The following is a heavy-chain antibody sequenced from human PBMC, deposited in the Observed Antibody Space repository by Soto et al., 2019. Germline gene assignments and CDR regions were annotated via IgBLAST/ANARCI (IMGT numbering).Heavy chain of an antibody. CDR1: GGSINSGNYD. CDR3: ARRRCTTTTCFDP. V-gene: IGHV4-31*03. D-gene: IGHD2-2*01. CDR2: ISYSGSA. J-gene: IGHJ5*02. Sequence: QVQLQESGPGMVKPSQTLSLTCSVSGGSINSGNYDWSWIRQHPGKGLEWIGYISYSGSAHYNPSLRSRVFISVDTSRNQFSLKLSSVTAADTAVYYCARRRCTTTTCFDPWGQGTLVTVSS.